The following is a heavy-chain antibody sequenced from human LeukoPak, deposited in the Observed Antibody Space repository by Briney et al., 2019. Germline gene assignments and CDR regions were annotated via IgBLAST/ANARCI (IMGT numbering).Heavy chain of an antibody. V-gene: IGHV1-69*05. J-gene: IGHJ4*02. CDR1: GATFSSYA. CDR2: IIPIFGTA. CDR3: ARVGGHDYGDYAFDY. D-gene: IGHD4-17*01. Sequence: SVKVSCKASGATFSSYAISWVRQAPGQGLEWMGGIIPIFGTANYAQKFQGRVTITTDESTSTAYMELSSLRSEDTAVYYCARVGGHDYGDYAFDYWGQGTLVTVS.